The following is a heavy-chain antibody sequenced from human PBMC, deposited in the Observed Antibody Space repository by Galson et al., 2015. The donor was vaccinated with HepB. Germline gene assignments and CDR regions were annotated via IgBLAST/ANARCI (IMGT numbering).Heavy chain of an antibody. CDR2: ISAYSGST. J-gene: IGHJ3*02. V-gene: IGHV1-18*01. D-gene: IGHD3-22*01. Sequence: SVKVSCKASGYTFTSYGLSWVRQAPGQGLEWMGWISAYSGSTNYAQKFQGRVTMTRDTSTSTAYMELRSLRSDDTALYYCARPSNRHYDSTGNYLDAFDIWGQGTMVTVSS. CDR3: ARPSNRHYDSTGNYLDAFDI. CDR1: GYTFTSYG.